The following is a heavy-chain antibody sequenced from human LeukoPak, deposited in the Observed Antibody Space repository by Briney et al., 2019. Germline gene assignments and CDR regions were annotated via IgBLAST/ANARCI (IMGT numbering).Heavy chain of an antibody. CDR2: IIPIFGTA. V-gene: IGHV1-69*13. D-gene: IGHD3-3*01. J-gene: IGHJ6*03. Sequence: ASVKVSCKASGGTFSSYAISWVRQAPGQGLEWMGGIIPIFGTANYAQKFQGRVTITADESTSTAYMELSSLRSEDTAVYYCARVAGGVAVHYYYYMDVWGKGTTVTVSS. CDR1: GGTFSSYA. CDR3: ARVAGGVAVHYYYYMDV.